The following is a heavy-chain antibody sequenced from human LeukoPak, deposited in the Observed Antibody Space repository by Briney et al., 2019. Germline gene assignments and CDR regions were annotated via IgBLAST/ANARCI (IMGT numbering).Heavy chain of an antibody. CDR3: ARAILGTYYYFDF. Sequence: TETLSLTCTVSGGSISSYYWSWIRQPPGKGLEWIGHIFYTGSTNCNPSLKSRVTISVDTSKNQFSLKLSSMTAADTAVYYCARAILGTYYYFDFWGQGTLVTVSS. CDR2: IFYTGST. J-gene: IGHJ4*02. V-gene: IGHV4-59*01. CDR1: GGSISSYY. D-gene: IGHD1-26*01.